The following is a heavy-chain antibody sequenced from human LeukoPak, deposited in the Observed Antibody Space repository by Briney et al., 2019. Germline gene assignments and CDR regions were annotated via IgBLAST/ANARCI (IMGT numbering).Heavy chain of an antibody. J-gene: IGHJ4*02. CDR3: ARGRSYYYDSSGYWYFDY. D-gene: IGHD3-22*01. V-gene: IGHV3-21*01. CDR1: GFAFSSYA. CDR2: ISSSSSYI. Sequence: GGSLRLSCAASGFAFSSYAMSWVRQAPGKGLEWVSSISSSSSYIYYADSVKGRFTISRDNAKNSLYLQMNSLRAEDTAVYYCARGRSYYYDSSGYWYFDYWGQGTLVTVSS.